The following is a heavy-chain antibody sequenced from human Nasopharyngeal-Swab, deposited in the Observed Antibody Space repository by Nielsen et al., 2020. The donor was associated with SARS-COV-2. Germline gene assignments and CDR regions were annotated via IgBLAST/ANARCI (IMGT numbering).Heavy chain of an antibody. V-gene: IGHV3-64D*06. CDR3: VKDISGSWGFDF. CDR1: GFTFSNYA. D-gene: IGHD6-13*01. CDR2: ISSIGVAS. J-gene: IGHJ4*02. Sequence: GGSLRLSCSASGFTFSNYAMHWVRQAPGKGLEYVSAISSIGVASYYADSVKGRFTISRDNSKSTLYLQMSSLRAEDTAIYCCVKDISGSWGFDFWGQGTLVTVSS.